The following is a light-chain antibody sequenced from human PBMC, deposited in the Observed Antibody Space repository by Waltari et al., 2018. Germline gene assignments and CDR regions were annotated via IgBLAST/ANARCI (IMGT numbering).Light chain of an antibody. CDR1: SGSIARNY. J-gene: IGLJ2*01. V-gene: IGLV6-57*03. CDR2: EDN. Sequence: NFMLPQPHSVSESPGQTVTISCTRTSGSIARNYVPWYQQRPGSAPTTVIYEDNQRPSGVPDRFSGSIDSSSNSASLTISGLKTEDEADYYCQSYDSSNVVFGGGTKLTVL. CDR3: QSYDSSNVV.